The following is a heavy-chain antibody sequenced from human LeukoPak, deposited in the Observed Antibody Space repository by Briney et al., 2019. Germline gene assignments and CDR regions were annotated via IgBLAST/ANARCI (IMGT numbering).Heavy chain of an antibody. J-gene: IGHJ4*02. CDR1: GFTFSSYA. V-gene: IGHV3-23*01. CDR2: ISGSGGST. Sequence: GGSLILSCAASGFTFSSYAMSWVRQAPGEGLEWVSSISGSGGSTYYADSVKGRFTISRDNSKNTLYLQMNSLRGEDTAVYYCAKDREGTIADYFDYWGQGTLVTVSS. D-gene: IGHD1-7*01. CDR3: AKDREGTIADYFDY.